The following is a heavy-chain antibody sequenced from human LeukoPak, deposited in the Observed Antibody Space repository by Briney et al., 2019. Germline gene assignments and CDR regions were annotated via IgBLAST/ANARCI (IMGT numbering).Heavy chain of an antibody. D-gene: IGHD2-2*01. J-gene: IGHJ4*02. CDR1: GFTFSSYG. V-gene: IGHV3-23*01. Sequence: HSGGSLRLSCAASGFTFSSYGMSWVRQAPGKGLEWVSSISGSGGSTNYAASVKGRFTISRDNSKSTRYLQMNGLRAEDTALFYCAKAVVVVPAATPFDYWGLGTPVTVSS. CDR2: ISGSGGST. CDR3: AKAVVVVPAATPFDY.